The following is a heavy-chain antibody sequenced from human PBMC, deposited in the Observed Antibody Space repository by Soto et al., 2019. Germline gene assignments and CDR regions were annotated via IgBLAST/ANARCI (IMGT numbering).Heavy chain of an antibody. Sequence: PGGSLRLSCAASGFTFSNYAMAWVRQAPGKGLEWVSHISGDDDSTYYADSVKGRFTISRDNSKNTLYLQLNSLRAEDTAVYYCAGSSWYYFDYWGQGTLVTVSS. CDR2: ISGDDDST. CDR1: GFTFSNYA. D-gene: IGHD6-13*01. V-gene: IGHV3-23*01. CDR3: AGSSWYYFDY. J-gene: IGHJ4*02.